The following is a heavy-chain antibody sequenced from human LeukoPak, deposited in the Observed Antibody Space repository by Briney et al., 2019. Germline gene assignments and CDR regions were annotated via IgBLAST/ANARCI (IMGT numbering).Heavy chain of an antibody. Sequence: ASVKVSCKASGYTFTSYAMHWVRQAPGQRLEWMGWINAGNGNTKYSQKFQGRVTITRGTSPSTAYMELSSLRSEGTAVYYCAKGRSSSWDRGGIAVAEGDYWGPRTLGTLSS. V-gene: IGHV1-3*01. D-gene: IGHD6-19*01. CDR1: GYTFTSYA. J-gene: IGHJ4*02. CDR3: AKGRSSSWDRGGIAVAEGDY. CDR2: INAGNGNT.